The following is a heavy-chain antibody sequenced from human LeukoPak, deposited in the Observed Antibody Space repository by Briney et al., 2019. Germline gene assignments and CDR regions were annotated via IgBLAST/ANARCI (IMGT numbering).Heavy chain of an antibody. J-gene: IGHJ4*02. V-gene: IGHV3-74*01. D-gene: IGHD7-27*01. CDR2: INSDGSGT. Sequence: TGGSLRLSCAVPGFTFSSYWMHWARQAPGKVLVWVSHINSDGSGTSYADAVKGRFPNSRDNAKNTLYLQMNSLRAEDTAVYYCTRDTPGDGIDYWGQGTLVTVSS. CDR1: GFTFSSYW. CDR3: TRDTPGDGIDY.